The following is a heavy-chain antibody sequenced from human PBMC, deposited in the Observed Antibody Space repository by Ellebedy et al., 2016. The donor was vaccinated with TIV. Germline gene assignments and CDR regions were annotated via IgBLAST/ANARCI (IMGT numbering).Heavy chain of an antibody. D-gene: IGHD4-23*01. CDR3: ARGRYGGNEWFDP. CDR1: GYTFTSNY. CDR2: IDPSGGST. V-gene: IGHV1-46*01. Sequence: AASVKVSCKASGYTFTSNYTHWVRQAPGQGLEWMGIIDPSGGSTTYAQNFKGRVTMTSATSTNTVYMELSSLRSEDTAVYYCARGRYGGNEWFDPWGQGTLVTVSS. J-gene: IGHJ5*02.